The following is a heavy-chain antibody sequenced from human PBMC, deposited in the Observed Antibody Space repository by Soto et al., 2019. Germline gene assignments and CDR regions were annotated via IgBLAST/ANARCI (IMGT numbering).Heavy chain of an antibody. V-gene: IGHV3-30*15. J-gene: IGHJ4*02. CDR1: GFTFSSYA. CDR3: ASRGLDSVDTGPGQDYFDY. CDR2: ISFDGSYK. Sequence: GGSLRLSCAASGFTFSSYAMHWGRQAPGKGKEWVALISFDGSYKYYADSVKGRFTISRDNSRNTVYLQMSSLRAEDTAVYYCASRGLDSVDTGPGQDYFDYSGQGTLVSVSS. D-gene: IGHD3-10*01.